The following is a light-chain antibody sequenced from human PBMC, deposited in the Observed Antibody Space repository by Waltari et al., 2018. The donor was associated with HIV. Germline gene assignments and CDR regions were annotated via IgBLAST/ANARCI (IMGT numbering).Light chain of an antibody. V-gene: IGLV1-44*01. CDR2: GNS. CDR1: SNNIGNYA. J-gene: IGLJ2*01. Sequence: QSALTQEASVSGTVGQKVTLSCTGNSNNIGNYAVGWYQQISHGAPNTVVFGNSLPSGIPDRFSCSKSGTIASLPISGLQPEDEAVYYCSTWDFSLNSVVFGGGTKLTV. CDR3: STWDFSLNSVV.